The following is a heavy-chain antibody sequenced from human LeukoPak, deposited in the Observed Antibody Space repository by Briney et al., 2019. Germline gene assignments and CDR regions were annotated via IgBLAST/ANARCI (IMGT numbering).Heavy chain of an antibody. CDR1: GGSISSYY. D-gene: IGHD1-14*01. J-gene: IGHJ6*03. CDR2: IYYSGST. CDR3: ARFSATPLTKGYYFYMDV. Sequence: SETLSLTCTVSGGSISSYYWSWIRQPPGKGLEWIGYIYYSGSTNYNPSLKSRVTISVDTSKNQFSLKLSSVTAADTAVYYCARFSATPLTKGYYFYMDVWGKGTTVTVSS. V-gene: IGHV4-59*01.